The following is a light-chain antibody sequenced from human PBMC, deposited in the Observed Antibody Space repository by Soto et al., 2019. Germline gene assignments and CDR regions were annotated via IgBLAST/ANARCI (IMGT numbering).Light chain of an antibody. CDR3: QHYGSPLT. V-gene: IGKV3-20*01. Sequence: EIVLTQSPGTLSLSPGERATLSCRASQSVSSSYLAWYQQKPGQAPRLLIYGASSRATGIPDRFSGSGSGTAFTLTISRLEPEDFAVYYCQHYGSPLTFGGGTKVEIK. J-gene: IGKJ4*01. CDR2: GAS. CDR1: QSVSSSY.